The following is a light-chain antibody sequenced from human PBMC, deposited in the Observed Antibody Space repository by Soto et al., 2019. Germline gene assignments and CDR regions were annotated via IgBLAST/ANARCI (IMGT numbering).Light chain of an antibody. V-gene: IGLV2-14*01. Sequence: QSALTQPASVSGSPGQSITISCTGTSHDIGEFNYVSWYQHHPGRAPKLLICEVSNRPSGVSNRFSGSKSGNTASLTISGLQAEDEADYYCAAWDDSLNGHYVFGTGTKLTVL. CDR1: SHDIGEFNY. J-gene: IGLJ1*01. CDR3: AAWDDSLNGHYV. CDR2: EVS.